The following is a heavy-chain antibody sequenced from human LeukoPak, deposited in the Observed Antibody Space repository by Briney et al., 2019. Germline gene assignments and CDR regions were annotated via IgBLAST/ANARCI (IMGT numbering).Heavy chain of an antibody. V-gene: IGHV4-39*07. CDR3: ARDVGSSSFPVDFDY. CDR1: GDSISSSSYY. CDR2: IYYSGST. D-gene: IGHD6-6*01. Sequence: PSETLSLTCTVSGDSISSSSYYWGWIRQPPGKGLEWIGSIYYSGSTYYNPSLKSRVTISVDTSKNQFSLKLSSVTAADTAVYYCARDVGSSSFPVDFDYWGQGTLVTVSS. J-gene: IGHJ4*02.